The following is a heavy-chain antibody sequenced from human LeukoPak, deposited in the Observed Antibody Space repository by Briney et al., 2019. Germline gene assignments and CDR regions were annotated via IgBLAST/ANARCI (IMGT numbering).Heavy chain of an antibody. CDR3: ARGPFYSGYDY. Sequence: PSETLSLTCAVYGGSFSGYYWSWIRQPPGKGLEWIGEINHSGSTNYNPSLKSRVTISVDRSKNQFSLKLSSVTAADTAVYYCARGPFYSGYDYWGQGTLVTVSS. CDR1: GGSFSGYY. D-gene: IGHD5-12*01. J-gene: IGHJ4*02. V-gene: IGHV4-34*01. CDR2: INHSGST.